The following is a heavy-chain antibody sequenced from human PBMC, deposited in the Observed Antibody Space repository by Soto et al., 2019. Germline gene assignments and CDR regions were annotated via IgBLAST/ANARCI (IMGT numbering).Heavy chain of an antibody. CDR3: AKGDVLPIAAASLDY. CDR2: ISGSGGST. CDR1: GFTFSSYA. Sequence: GGSLRLSCAASGFTFSSYAMSWVRQAPGKGLEWVSAISGSGGSTYYADSVKGRFTISRDNSKNTLYLQMNSLRAEDTAVYYCAKGDVLPIAAASLDYWGQETLVTLSS. V-gene: IGHV3-23*01. J-gene: IGHJ4*02. D-gene: IGHD6-13*01.